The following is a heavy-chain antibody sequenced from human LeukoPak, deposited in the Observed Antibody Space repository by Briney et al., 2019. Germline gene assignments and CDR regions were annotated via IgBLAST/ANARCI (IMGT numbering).Heavy chain of an antibody. Sequence: GESLEISCKGSGYSFTSYWIGWVRQMPGKGLEWMGIIYPGDSDTRYSPSFQGQVTISADKSISTAYLQWSSLKASDTAMYYCARPVGPYCGGDCYSDYWGQGTLVTVSS. V-gene: IGHV5-51*01. CDR3: ARPVGPYCGGDCYSDY. CDR1: GYSFTSYW. D-gene: IGHD2-21*01. J-gene: IGHJ4*02. CDR2: IYPGDSDT.